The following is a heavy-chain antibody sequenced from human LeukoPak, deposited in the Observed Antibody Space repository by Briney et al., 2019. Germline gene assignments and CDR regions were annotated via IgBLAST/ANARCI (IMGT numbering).Heavy chain of an antibody. CDR2: INPNSGGT. D-gene: IGHD5-12*01. J-gene: IGHJ4*02. Sequence: ASVKVSCKASGYTFTGYYMHWVRQAPGQGLEWMGWINPNSGGTNYAQKFQGRVTMTRDTSISTAYMELSRLRSDDTAVYYCARDFFGYSGYEDFDYWGQGTLVTVSS. V-gene: IGHV1-2*02. CDR1: GYTFTGYY. CDR3: ARDFFGYSGYEDFDY.